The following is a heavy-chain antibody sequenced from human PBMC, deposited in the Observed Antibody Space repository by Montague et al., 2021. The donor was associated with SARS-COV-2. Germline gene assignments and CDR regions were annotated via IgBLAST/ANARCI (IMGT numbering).Heavy chain of an antibody. CDR3: SKDQGDCSSSRCFRGWTYYYYGMDV. V-gene: IGHV3-30*18. D-gene: IGHD2-2*01. Sequence: SLRLSCAASVFTFSRYCIHWLRQAPGKGLDWVAVISYDRSNQHYPDSVKVRFTISRDNSKNTLYLQMNSLRAEDTAVYYCSKDQGDCSSSRCFRGWTYYYYGMDVWGQGTTVTVSS. CDR1: VFTFSRYC. CDR2: ISYDRSNQ. J-gene: IGHJ6*02.